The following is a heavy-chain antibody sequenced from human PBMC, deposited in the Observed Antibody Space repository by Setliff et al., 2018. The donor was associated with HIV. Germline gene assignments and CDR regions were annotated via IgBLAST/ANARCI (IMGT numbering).Heavy chain of an antibody. CDR1: GYSISSDYF. V-gene: IGHV4-38-2*01. CDR3: ARGGRSWFQNFHGAFDV. CDR2: FYQSGNI. D-gene: IGHD3-16*01. Sequence: SETLSLTCAVSGYSISSDYFWGWIRQSPRKGLEWIGSFYQSGNIYYNPSLKSRVTISVDTYKNQFSLSLTSVTAADTAVYYCARGGRSWFQNFHGAFDVWGQGTMVTVSS. J-gene: IGHJ3*01.